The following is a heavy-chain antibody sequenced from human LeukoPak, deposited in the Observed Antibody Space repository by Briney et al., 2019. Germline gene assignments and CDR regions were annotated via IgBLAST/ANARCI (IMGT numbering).Heavy chain of an antibody. D-gene: IGHD4-17*01. J-gene: IGHJ1*01. Sequence: PGGSLRLXCAASGFTFSSYSMNWVRQAPGKGLEWVSSISSSSRHIYYADSVKGRFTIFRDDAKNSLFLQMDSLRVEDTAMYYCVRDFSTVTTAYLHHWGQGTLLTVSS. CDR1: GFTFSSYS. CDR2: ISSSSRHI. V-gene: IGHV3-21*04. CDR3: VRDFSTVTTAYLHH.